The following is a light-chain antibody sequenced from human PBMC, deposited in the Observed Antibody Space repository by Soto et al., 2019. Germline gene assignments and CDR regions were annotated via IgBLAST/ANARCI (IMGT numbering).Light chain of an antibody. Sequence: QSALTQPASVSGSPGQSITISCTGTSSDVGSYNYVSWYQQHPGKAPKLMIYEVSNRPSGVYNRFSGSKSGNTASLTISGIQAEDEADYYCSSYTRSNTLVVFGGGTQLTVL. CDR1: SSDVGSYNY. V-gene: IGLV2-14*01. J-gene: IGLJ2*01. CDR3: SSYTRSNTLVV. CDR2: EVS.